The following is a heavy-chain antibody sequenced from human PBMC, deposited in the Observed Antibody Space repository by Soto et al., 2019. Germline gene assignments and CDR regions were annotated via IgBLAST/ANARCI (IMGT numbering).Heavy chain of an antibody. CDR2: IGARGSDT. Sequence: EVQLLESGGGLVQPGGSLRLSCAASGFTFNIYTMSWVRQAPGKGLEWVSGIGARGSDTYFPDSVKGRFTISRDNAMDMVYLQMNGLRAEDPAVYFCAKGGTYHIGDFDSWGQGTLVTVSS. V-gene: IGHV3-23*01. CDR1: GFTFNIYT. D-gene: IGHD5-12*01. CDR3: AKGGTYHIGDFDS. J-gene: IGHJ4*02.